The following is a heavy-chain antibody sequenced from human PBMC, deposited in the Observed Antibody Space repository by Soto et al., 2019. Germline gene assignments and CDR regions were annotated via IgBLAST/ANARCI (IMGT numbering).Heavy chain of an antibody. CDR2: MYYRGSP. J-gene: IGHJ4*02. CDR3: ARFDYYDSSAYN. CDR1: GGSISSGSSY. V-gene: IGHV4-39*01. D-gene: IGHD3-22*01. Sequence: SETLSLTCTVSGGSISSGSSYWGWIRQPPGKGLEWIGNMYYRGSPYYNPSLKSRVTISVDTSRNQISLKLSSVTAADTAVYYCARFDYYDSSAYNWGQGALVTVSS.